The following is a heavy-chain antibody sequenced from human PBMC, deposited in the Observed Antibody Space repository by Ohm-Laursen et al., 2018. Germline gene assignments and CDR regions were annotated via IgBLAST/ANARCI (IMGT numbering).Heavy chain of an antibody. D-gene: IGHD3-16*01. V-gene: IGHV3-48*03. CDR2: ISSSGSTI. CDR1: GFTFSSYE. J-gene: IGHJ4*02. Sequence: GSLRLSCSAPGFTFSSYEMNWVRRAPGKGLEWVSYISSSGSTIHYADSVKGRFTISRDNAKNSLYLQMNSLRAEDTAVYHCARDPVRGLTDYWGQGTLVTVSS. CDR3: ARDPVRGLTDY.